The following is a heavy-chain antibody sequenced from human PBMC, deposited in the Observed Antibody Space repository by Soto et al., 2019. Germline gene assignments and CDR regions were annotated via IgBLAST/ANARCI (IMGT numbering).Heavy chain of an antibody. CDR2: IKQDGSDK. J-gene: IGHJ3*02. Sequence: GGSLRLSCAASGFTFSSYWMSWVRQAPGKGLEWVANIKQDGSDKYYSTSLKTRLTISKDTSKNQVVLTMTNMDPVDTATYYCARIRRLNWGDAFDIWGQGTMVTVSS. CDR1: GFTFSSYW. D-gene: IGHD4-17*01. V-gene: IGHV3-7*03. CDR3: ARIRRLNWGDAFDI.